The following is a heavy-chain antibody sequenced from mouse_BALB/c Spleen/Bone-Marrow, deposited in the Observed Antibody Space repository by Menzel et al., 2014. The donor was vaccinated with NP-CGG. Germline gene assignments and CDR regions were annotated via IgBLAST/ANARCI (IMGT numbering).Heavy chain of an antibody. CDR2: INPGSGGT. CDR3: ARCLTGTSAMDY. V-gene: IGHV1-54*01. Sequence: VQLQQSGAELVRPGTSVKVPCKASGYAFTNYLIEWVEQRPGQGLEWIGVINPGSGGTNYNEKFKAKATLTADKSSSTAYMQLSSLTSDDSAVYFCARCLTGTSAMDYWGQGTSVTVSS. D-gene: IGHD4-1*01. CDR1: GYAFTNYL. J-gene: IGHJ4*01.